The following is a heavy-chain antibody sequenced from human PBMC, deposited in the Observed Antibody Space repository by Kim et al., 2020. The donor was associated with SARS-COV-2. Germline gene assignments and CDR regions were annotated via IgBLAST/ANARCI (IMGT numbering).Heavy chain of an antibody. J-gene: IGHJ4*02. V-gene: IGHV3-66*01. Sequence: ADSVKGRLTISKDNSKNTLYLQMNSLRGEDTAVFYGARGGDGYNSRPFDYWGQGTLVTVSS. CDR3: ARGGDGYNSRPFDY. D-gene: IGHD5-12*01.